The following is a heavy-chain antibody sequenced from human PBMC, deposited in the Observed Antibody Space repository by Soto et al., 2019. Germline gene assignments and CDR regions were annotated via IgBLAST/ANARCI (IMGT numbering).Heavy chain of an antibody. CDR1: GESFSAYY. J-gene: IGHJ4*02. V-gene: IGHV4-34*01. Sequence: PSETLSLTCAVYGESFSAYYWTWIRQPPGKGLEWIGEINHSGSTKYNPSLRSRVTVSVDTSNNQFSLELSSVTATDTAVYYCVRQPYGAYRYFFDNWGQGTPVTVSS. D-gene: IGHD5-18*01. CDR2: INHSGST. CDR3: VRQPYGAYRYFFDN.